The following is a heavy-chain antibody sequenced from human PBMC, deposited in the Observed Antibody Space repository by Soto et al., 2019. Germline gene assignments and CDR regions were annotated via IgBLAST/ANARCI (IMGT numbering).Heavy chain of an antibody. CDR2: IYTNWST. V-gene: IGHV4-4*07. CDR1: NGSLSNSY. J-gene: IGHJ5*02. CDR3: ARSLHKVSCFDP. D-gene: IGHD4-4*01. Sequence: QVQLQESGPGLVKPSETLSLSCTVSNGSLSNSYWNWIRQPAPKGLGWIGRIYTNWSTNYNPTLRSRLTMSVDTSKTQFSLKLHSVTAAYTAVYYCARSLHKVSCFDPWGKGTLVTVSS.